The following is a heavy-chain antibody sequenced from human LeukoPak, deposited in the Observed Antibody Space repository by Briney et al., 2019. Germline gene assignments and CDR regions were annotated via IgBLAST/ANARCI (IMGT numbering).Heavy chain of an antibody. CDR2: IRYDGSNK. CDR3: AKRSGVSYGYFDY. CDR1: GFTFSSYG. V-gene: IGHV3-30*02. Sequence: GGSLRISCAASGFTFSSYGMHWVRQAPGKGLEWVAFIRYDGSNKYYADSVKGRFTISRDNSKNTLYLQMNSLRAEDTAVYYCAKRSGVSYGYFDYWGQGTLVTVSS. D-gene: IGHD3-10*01. J-gene: IGHJ4*02.